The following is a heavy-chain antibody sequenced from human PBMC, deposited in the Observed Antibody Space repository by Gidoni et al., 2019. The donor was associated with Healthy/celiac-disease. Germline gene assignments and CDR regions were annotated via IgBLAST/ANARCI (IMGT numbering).Heavy chain of an antibody. D-gene: IGHD1-26*01. V-gene: IGHV1-3*01. CDR2: INAGKGNT. CDR1: GYTFTSYA. CDR3: ARDTPPGSPDY. J-gene: IGHJ4*02. Sequence: QVQLVQSGAEVKKPGASVKVSCKASGYTFTSYAMHWVRQAPGQRLEWMGWINAGKGNTKYSHKFQGRVTITRDTSASTAYMELSSLRSEDTAVYYCARDTPPGSPDYWGQGTLVTVSS.